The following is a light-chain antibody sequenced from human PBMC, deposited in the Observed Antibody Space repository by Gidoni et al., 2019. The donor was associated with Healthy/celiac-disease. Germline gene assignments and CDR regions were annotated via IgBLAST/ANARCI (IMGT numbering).Light chain of an antibody. V-gene: IGLV2-14*01. J-gene: IGLJ2*01. CDR1: SSDAGGHNY. CDR2: EVS. CDR3: SSYTSSSTRV. Sequence: QSALTQPASVSGSPGPAITISGTGTSSDAGGHNYVSWYQQHPGKAPKLMIYEVSNRPSGVSNRFAGSKSGNTASLTISGLQAEDEADYYCSSYTSSSTRVFGGGTKLTVL.